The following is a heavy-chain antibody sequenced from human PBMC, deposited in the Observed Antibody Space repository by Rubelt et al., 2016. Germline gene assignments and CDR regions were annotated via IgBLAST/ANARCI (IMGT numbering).Heavy chain of an antibody. CDR3: ASRTRDYGSEGAYNY. D-gene: IGHD3-10*01. Sequence: EVQLLESGGGLVQPGGSLRLSCAASGFTFNSYGMSWVRQAPGKGLEWVSSISGTGGSTYYADSVKGRFTISRDNSKNTLYLQMNSLRDEDSAVYYGASRTRDYGSEGAYNYWGQGTLVTVSS. CDR1: GFTFNSYG. V-gene: IGHV3-23*01. J-gene: IGHJ4*02. CDR2: ISGTGGST.